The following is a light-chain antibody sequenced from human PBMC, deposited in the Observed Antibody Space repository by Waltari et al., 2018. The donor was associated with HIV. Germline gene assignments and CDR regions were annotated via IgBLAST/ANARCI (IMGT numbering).Light chain of an antibody. CDR1: NLGEKL. V-gene: IGLV3-1*01. CDR3: QTWDNSAGV. CDR2: ADK. Sequence: SYELTQPSSVSVSPGQTVRITCSGDNLGEKLVCWYQQKPGPSPLLLIYADKKRPSGIPERFAASNSGNTATLAITETQTMDEADYYCQTWDNSAGVFGGGTKLTVL. J-gene: IGLJ2*01.